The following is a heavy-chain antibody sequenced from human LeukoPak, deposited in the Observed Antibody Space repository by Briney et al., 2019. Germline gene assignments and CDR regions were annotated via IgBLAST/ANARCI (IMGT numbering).Heavy chain of an antibody. CDR3: ARGRIAPRWGYYYYYMDV. CDR1: GGSFSGYY. Sequence: SETLSLTCAVYGGSFSGYYWSWIRQPPGKGLEWIGEINHSGSTNYNPSLKSRVTISVDTSKNQFSLKLSSVTAADTAVYYCARGRIAPRWGYYYYYMDVWGKGTTVTVSS. CDR2: INHSGST. V-gene: IGHV4-34*01. J-gene: IGHJ6*03. D-gene: IGHD6-13*01.